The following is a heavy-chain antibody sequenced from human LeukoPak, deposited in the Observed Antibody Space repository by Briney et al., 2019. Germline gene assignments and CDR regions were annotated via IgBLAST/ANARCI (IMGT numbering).Heavy chain of an antibody. J-gene: IGHJ4*02. D-gene: IGHD1-26*01. Sequence: GGSLRLSCAASGFTFRTYAMSWVRQTPGKGLEWVSAISAGGKTYYADSVKGRFTISRDNSKNTLYLQMSSLRAEDTALYYCAKGKQWELPFDYWGQGTLVTVSS. CDR1: GFTFRTYA. CDR2: ISAGGKT. CDR3: AKGKQWELPFDY. V-gene: IGHV3-23*01.